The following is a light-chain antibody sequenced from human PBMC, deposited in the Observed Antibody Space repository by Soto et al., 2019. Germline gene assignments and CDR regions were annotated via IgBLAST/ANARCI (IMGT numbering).Light chain of an antibody. CDR3: QQYGSSPPYT. Sequence: EIGLTQSPGTLSLSPGERATLSCRASQSVSSSYLAWYQQKPGQAPRLLIYRASRRATGIPDRFSGSGSGTDFTLSISTLEPEDFAVYYCQQYGSSPPYTFGQGTKLEIK. CDR2: RAS. J-gene: IGKJ2*01. CDR1: QSVSSSY. V-gene: IGKV3-20*01.